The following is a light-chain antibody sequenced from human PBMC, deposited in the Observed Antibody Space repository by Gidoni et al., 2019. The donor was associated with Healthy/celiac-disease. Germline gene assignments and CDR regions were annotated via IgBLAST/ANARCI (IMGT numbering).Light chain of an antibody. CDR3: QQYNNWAPLT. CDR1: QSVSSN. J-gene: IGKJ4*01. CDR2: GAS. V-gene: IGKV3-15*01. Sequence: IVLTQSPATLSVSPGERATLSCRARQSVSSNLAWYQQKPGQAPRLLIYGASTRATGIPARFSGSGSGTEFTLTISRLQSEDFAVYYCQQYNNWAPLTFGGXTKVEIK.